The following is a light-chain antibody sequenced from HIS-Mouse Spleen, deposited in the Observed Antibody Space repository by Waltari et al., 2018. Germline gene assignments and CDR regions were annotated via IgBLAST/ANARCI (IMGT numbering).Light chain of an antibody. CDR2: KDS. V-gene: IGLV3-25*03. J-gene: IGLJ2*01. Sequence: SYELTQPPSVSVSPGQTARTTCSGDAVPKQHPYWYQQKPGQAPVLVIYKDSERPSGIPGRFSGSSSGTTVTLTISGVQAEDEADYYCQSADSSGTYVVFGGGTKLTVL. CDR3: QSADSSGTYVV. CDR1: AVPKQH.